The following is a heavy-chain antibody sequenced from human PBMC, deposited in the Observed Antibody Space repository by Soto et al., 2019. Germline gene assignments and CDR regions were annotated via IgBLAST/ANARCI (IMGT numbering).Heavy chain of an antibody. D-gene: IGHD5-12*01. Sequence: PGGSLRLSCAASGFTVSSNYMSWVRQAPGKGLEWVSVIYSGGSTYYADSVKGRFTISRDNSKNTLYLQMNSLRAGDTAVYYCAYRDGYNFRRDYWGQGTLVTVSS. V-gene: IGHV3-53*01. CDR1: GFTVSSNY. CDR2: IYSGGST. CDR3: AYRDGYNFRRDY. J-gene: IGHJ4*02.